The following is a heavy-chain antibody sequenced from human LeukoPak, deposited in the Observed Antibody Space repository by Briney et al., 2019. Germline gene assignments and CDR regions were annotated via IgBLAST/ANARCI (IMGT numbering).Heavy chain of an antibody. D-gene: IGHD3-10*01. V-gene: IGHV1-2*02. CDR3: ARGLYYYGSGSYAGGY. J-gene: IGHJ4*02. CDR1: GYTFTGYY. Sequence: ASVKVSCKASGYTFTGYYMHWVRQAPGQGLEWMGWINPNSGGTNYAQEFQGRVTMPRDTSISTAYMELSRLRSDDTAVYYCARGLYYYGSGSYAGGYWGQGTLVTVSP. CDR2: INPNSGGT.